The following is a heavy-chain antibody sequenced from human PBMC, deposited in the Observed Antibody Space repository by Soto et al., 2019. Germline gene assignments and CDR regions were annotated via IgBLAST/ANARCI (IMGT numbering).Heavy chain of an antibody. J-gene: IGHJ4*02. D-gene: IGHD3-22*01. Sequence: GGSLRLSCAASGFTFSSYSMNWVRQAPGKGLEWVSYISSSSSTIYYADSVKGRFTISRDNAKNSLYLQMNSLRDEDTAVYYFARDDYYDTSDHLDLLAYWGQGTLVTVSS. CDR3: ARDDYYDTSDHLDLLAY. CDR2: ISSSSSTI. CDR1: GFTFSSYS. V-gene: IGHV3-48*02.